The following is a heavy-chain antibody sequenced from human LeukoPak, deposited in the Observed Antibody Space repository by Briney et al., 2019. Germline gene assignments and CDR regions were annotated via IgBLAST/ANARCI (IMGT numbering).Heavy chain of an antibody. Sequence: ASVKVSFKASGYTLTGYYMHWVRQAPGQGLEWMGWTNPNSGGTKYAQKFQGRVTMTRDTSISTAYMELSRLRSDDTAMYYCARDKLGLGELSLYDQWGQGTLVTVFS. J-gene: IGHJ5*02. CDR3: ARDKLGLGELSLYDQ. D-gene: IGHD3-16*02. CDR1: GYTLTGYY. CDR2: TNPNSGGT. V-gene: IGHV1-2*02.